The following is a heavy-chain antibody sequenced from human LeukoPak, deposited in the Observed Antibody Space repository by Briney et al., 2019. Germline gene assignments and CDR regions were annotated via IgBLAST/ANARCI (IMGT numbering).Heavy chain of an antibody. D-gene: IGHD3-10*01. CDR3: AKAGFYYGSGNMSPLGIGYFTMDV. Sequence: GGSLRLSCAAFGFTFGSFTMSWVRQAPGRSLEWVSAIRGTDTNTYYADSVRGRFTISRDNSNNTLFLQMNGLRAEDTAVYYCAKAGFYYGSGNMSPLGIGYFTMDVWGQGTTVTVSS. CDR1: GFTFGSFT. J-gene: IGHJ6*02. V-gene: IGHV3-23*01. CDR2: IRGTDTNT.